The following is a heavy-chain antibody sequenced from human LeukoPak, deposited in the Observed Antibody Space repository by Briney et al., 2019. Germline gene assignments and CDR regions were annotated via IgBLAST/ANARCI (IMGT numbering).Heavy chain of an antibody. CDR3: ARDHEVRGYTNGYYFDY. CDR1: GVSISSGSYY. D-gene: IGHD5-24*01. Sequence: SETLSLTCTVSGVSISSGSYYWSWIRPPAGKGLEWIVRIYTSGSTNYNPSLKSRVTISVDTSKNQFSLKLSSVTAADTAVYYCARDHEVRGYTNGYYFDYWGQGTLVTVSS. J-gene: IGHJ4*02. CDR2: IYTSGST. V-gene: IGHV4-61*02.